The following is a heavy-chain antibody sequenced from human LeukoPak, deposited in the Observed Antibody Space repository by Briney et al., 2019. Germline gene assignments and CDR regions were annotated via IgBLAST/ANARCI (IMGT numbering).Heavy chain of an antibody. CDR3: ASSPLGYCSGGSCYGTDY. CDR1: GYTFTSYG. CDR2: ISGYNGNT. V-gene: IGHV1-18*01. D-gene: IGHD2-15*01. Sequence: ASVKVSCKASGYTFTSYGISWVRQAPGQGLEWMGWISGYNGNTKYAQKFQARVTLTTDTSTSTAYMELRSLRSDDTAVYYCASSPLGYCSGGSCYGTDYWGQGTLVTVSS. J-gene: IGHJ4*02.